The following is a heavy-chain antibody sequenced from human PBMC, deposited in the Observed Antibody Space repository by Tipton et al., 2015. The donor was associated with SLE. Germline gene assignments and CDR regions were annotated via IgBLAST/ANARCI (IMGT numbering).Heavy chain of an antibody. D-gene: IGHD3-16*01. CDR2: IYFSGKT. Sequence: TLSLTCTVSGDSVTSSYYWGWIRQPPGKGLEWIGTIYFSGKTFYNPSLKSRVTISVDTSKNQVSLKLSSVTAADTAMYYCARRPWGDYYMDYWGQGTLVTVSS. V-gene: IGHV4-39*01. CDR1: GDSVTSSYY. CDR3: ARRPWGDYYMDY. J-gene: IGHJ4*02.